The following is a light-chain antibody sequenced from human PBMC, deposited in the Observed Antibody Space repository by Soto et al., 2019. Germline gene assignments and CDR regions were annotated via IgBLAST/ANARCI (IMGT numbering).Light chain of an antibody. J-gene: IGLJ2*01. V-gene: IGLV2-14*03. CDR2: DIA. CDR3: CSYTDIALDVV. Sequence: QSALTQPASVSGSPGQSITISCTGTSSDIGAYIFVSWYQQHPGKAPKLIIYDIANRPSGVSYRFSGSKSANTASLTISGLQADDEADYYCCSYTDIALDVVFGGGTKVTVL. CDR1: SSDIGAYIF.